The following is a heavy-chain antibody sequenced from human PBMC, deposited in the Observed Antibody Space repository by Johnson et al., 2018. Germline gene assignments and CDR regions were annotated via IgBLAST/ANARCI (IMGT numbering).Heavy chain of an antibody. V-gene: IGHV3-30*03. CDR3: GRERLKDYGDYGPTHEVFDI. Sequence: QVQLVQSGGGVVQPGTSLRLSCAASGFIFSSYDMHWVRQVPGKGLEWVSGISYDGRKRYYADSMKGRLTISRDNSKNTLYVQMNSLRAEDTAVDYCGRERLKDYGDYGPTHEVFDIWGQGTMVTVSS. D-gene: IGHD4-17*01. CDR2: ISYDGRKR. J-gene: IGHJ3*02. CDR1: GFIFSSYD.